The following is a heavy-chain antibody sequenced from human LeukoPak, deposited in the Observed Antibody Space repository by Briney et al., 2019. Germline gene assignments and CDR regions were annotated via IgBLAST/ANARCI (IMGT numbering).Heavy chain of an antibody. CDR1: GGSISSGSHY. CDR2: IYYSGST. CDR3: ARAMANYGGLDY. J-gene: IGHJ4*02. D-gene: IGHD3-16*01. Sequence: SQTLSLTCTVSGGSISSGSHYWSWIRQHPGKGLEWIGYIYYSGSTYYNPSLRSRVNISVDTSKNQFSLKLSSVTAADTAVYYCARAMANYGGLDYWGQGTLVTVSS. V-gene: IGHV4-31*03.